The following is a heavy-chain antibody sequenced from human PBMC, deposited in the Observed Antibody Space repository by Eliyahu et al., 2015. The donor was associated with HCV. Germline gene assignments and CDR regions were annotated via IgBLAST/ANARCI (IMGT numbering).Heavy chain of an antibody. CDR2: INHLGST. CDR3: ARGFEYYDSSGPRALSYWYFDL. V-gene: IGHV4-34*01. J-gene: IGHJ2*01. D-gene: IGHD3-22*01. Sequence: QVQLQQWGAGLLKPSETLSLTCAVYGGSFSDFSWSWIRQPPGKGLEWIGEINHLGSTNYNPSLKSRVTISVDSSKNQFSLNLGSVTAADTAVYYCARGFEYYDSSGPRALSYWYFDLWGRDTLVTVSS. CDR1: GGSFSDFS.